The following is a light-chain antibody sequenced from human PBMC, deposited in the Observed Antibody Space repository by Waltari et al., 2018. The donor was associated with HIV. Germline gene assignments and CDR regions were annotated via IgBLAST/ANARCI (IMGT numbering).Light chain of an antibody. J-gene: IGLJ2*01. CDR3: AVLDDTLGGGV. CDR2: RDN. Sequence: QSVLTQPPSASVTRGQTVTIPCSAGSANTGANFVFWFQQFPGTAPKLLIYRDNLRHSGVPARFSGSKSGTSASLTISGLRSDDEAHYFCAVLDDTLGGGVFGGGTKLTVL. CDR1: SANTGANF. V-gene: IGLV1-47*01.